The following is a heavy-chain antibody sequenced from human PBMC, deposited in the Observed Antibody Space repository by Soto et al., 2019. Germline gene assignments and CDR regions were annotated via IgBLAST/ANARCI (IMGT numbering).Heavy chain of an antibody. CDR1: GFTFSSYW. Sequence: VQLVESGGGLVQRGGSLRLSCAASGFTFSSYWMSWVRQAPGKGLEWVANIKQDGSVKYYVDSVKGRFTISRDNARNSLFLQMNSLRAEDTAVYFCARIGYSSSSFDYWGQGTLVTVSS. CDR2: IKQDGSVK. CDR3: ARIGYSSSSFDY. J-gene: IGHJ4*02. D-gene: IGHD6-6*01. V-gene: IGHV3-7*05.